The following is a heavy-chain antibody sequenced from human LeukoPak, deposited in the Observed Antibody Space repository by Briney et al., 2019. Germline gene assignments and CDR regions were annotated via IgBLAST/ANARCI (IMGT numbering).Heavy chain of an antibody. Sequence: ASVKVSCKASGYTFTNSDINWVRQAPGQGLEWMGWMNPKSGKMGYVQKFQGRVTMTRNTSISTAYMELSSLRSDDTAVYYCVRESTRTVVVTATDFYNYFDPWGQGTLVTVSS. CDR3: VRESTRTVVVTATDFYNYFDP. D-gene: IGHD2-15*01. V-gene: IGHV1-8*01. CDR2: MNPKSGKM. CDR1: GYTFTNSD. J-gene: IGHJ5*02.